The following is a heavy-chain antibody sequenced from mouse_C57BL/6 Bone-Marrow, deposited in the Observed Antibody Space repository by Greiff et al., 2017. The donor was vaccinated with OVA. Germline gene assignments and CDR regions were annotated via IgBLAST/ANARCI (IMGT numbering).Heavy chain of an antibody. CDR2: ISDGGSYT. CDR3: ARLSGLFDY. V-gene: IGHV5-4*03. D-gene: IGHD6-2*01. J-gene: IGHJ2*01. CDR1: GFTFSSYA. Sequence: EVKLEESGGGLVKPGGSLKLSCAASGFTFSSYAMSWVRQTPEKRLEWVATISDGGSYTYYPDNVKGRFTISRDNAKNNLYLQMSHLKSEDTAMYYCARLSGLFDYWGQGTTLTVSS.